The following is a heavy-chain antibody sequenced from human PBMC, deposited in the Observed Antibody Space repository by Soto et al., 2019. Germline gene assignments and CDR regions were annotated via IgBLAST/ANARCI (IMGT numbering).Heavy chain of an antibody. CDR3: ARDQSVLRFLEWSAPSSYYYGMDV. V-gene: IGHV4-61*01. Sequence: SETLSLTCTVSGGSVSSGSYYWSWIRQRPVKGLVWIGDIDYSGSTNYNPSLNSRVTISVDTSKNQFSLKLSSLTAADTAVYYCARDQSVLRFLEWSAPSSYYYGMDVWGQGTTVTVSS. D-gene: IGHD3-3*01. CDR2: IDYSGST. J-gene: IGHJ6*02. CDR1: GGSVSSGSYY.